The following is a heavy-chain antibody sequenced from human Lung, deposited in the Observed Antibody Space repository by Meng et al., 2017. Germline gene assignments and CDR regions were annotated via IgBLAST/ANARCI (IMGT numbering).Heavy chain of an antibody. CDR3: ARSPNYSGSGSYYKGWFDP. CDR2: INAGNGYT. J-gene: IGHJ5*02. D-gene: IGHD3-10*01. Sequence: QVQLVQSGAAVKKPGASVKISCKAPGYIFTSYAIHWVRQVPGQRLEWMGWINAGNGYTKYSQKFQGGVTITRDTSASTAYMELSNLTSEDTAVYYCARSPNYSGSGSYYKGWFDPWGQGTLVTVSS. V-gene: IGHV1-3*01. CDR1: GYIFTSYA.